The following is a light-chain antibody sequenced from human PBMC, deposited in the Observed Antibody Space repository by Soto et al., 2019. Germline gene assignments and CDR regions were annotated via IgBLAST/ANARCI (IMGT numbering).Light chain of an antibody. Sequence: DIQLTQSPSFLSASVGDRVTITCRASQDISSYLAWYQQKPGKAPQFLLYAAATLRVGVPSRFSESGSGTEFTLTISRLQPEDSATYYCQRLSDYPITFGQGTRLEIK. CDR3: QRLSDYPIT. J-gene: IGKJ5*01. CDR2: AAA. V-gene: IGKV1-9*01. CDR1: QDISSY.